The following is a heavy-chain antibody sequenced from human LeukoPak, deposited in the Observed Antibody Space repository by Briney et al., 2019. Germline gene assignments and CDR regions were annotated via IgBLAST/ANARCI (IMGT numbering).Heavy chain of an antibody. D-gene: IGHD3-22*01. Sequence: GGSLRLSCAASGFTFSTYWTSWVRQAPGKGLEWVANIKEDGSEKYYGDSVKGRFTISRDNAKNSLYLEMNSLRVEDTAVYYCARDSSSYQWGQGTLVTVSS. CDR3: ARDSSSYQ. V-gene: IGHV3-7*01. CDR1: GFTFSTYW. CDR2: IKEDGSEK. J-gene: IGHJ4*02.